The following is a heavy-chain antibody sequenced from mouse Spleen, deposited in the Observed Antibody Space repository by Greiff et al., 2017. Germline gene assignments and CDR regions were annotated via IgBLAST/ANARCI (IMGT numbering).Heavy chain of an antibody. Sequence: EVKLVESGGDLVKPGGSLKLSCAASGFTFSSYGMSWVRQTPDKRLEWVATISSGGSYTYYPDSVKGRFTISRDNAKNTLYLQMSSLKSEDTAMYYCARKDPYYGSSYWYFDVWGTGTTVTVSS. CDR2: ISSGGSYT. D-gene: IGHD1-1*01. V-gene: IGHV5-6*01. J-gene: IGHJ1*03. CDR1: GFTFSSYG. CDR3: ARKDPYYGSSYWYFDV.